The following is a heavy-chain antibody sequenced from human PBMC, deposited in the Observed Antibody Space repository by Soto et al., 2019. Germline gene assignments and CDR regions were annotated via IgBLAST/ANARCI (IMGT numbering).Heavy chain of an antibody. CDR3: AREFDSGYYFFYY. D-gene: IGHD3-22*01. CDR1: GFTFRTYA. Sequence: EVQLLESGGGFVQPGGSLRLSCTTSGFTFRTYAMAWVRQAPGKGLEWVSVTGVTGGGTYYGDSVKGRFTISRDDSKNTLYLQMNGLRADDSAVYYCAREFDSGYYFFYYWGQGAIVTVSS. V-gene: IGHV3-23*01. CDR2: TGVTGGGT. J-gene: IGHJ4*02.